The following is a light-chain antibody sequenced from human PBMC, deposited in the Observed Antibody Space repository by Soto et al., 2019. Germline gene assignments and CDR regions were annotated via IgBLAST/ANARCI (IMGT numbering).Light chain of an antibody. CDR1: SGSVSTSYY. V-gene: IGLV8-61*01. CDR3: ALYMGSGIWV. Sequence: QTVVTQEPSFSVSPGRTVTLTCGLSSGSVSTSYYPSWYQQTPGQAPRTLIYSTNTRSSGVPDRFSGSILVNKAALTIRGGQADDEAEYDCALYMGSGIWVFGGGTKLTVL. J-gene: IGLJ3*02. CDR2: STN.